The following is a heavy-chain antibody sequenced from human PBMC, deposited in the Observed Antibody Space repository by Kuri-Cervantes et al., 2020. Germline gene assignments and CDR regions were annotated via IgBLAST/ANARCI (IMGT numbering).Heavy chain of an antibody. CDR3: AKDLKFSITGTTWGSYFDY. V-gene: IGHV1-69*05. CDR1: GGTFSSYA. D-gene: IGHD1-20*01. J-gene: IGHJ4*02. Sequence: SVKVSCKASGGTFSSYAISWVRQAPGQGLEWMGGIIPIFGTANYAQKFQGRVTITTDESTSTAYMELSSLRSEDTAVYYCAKDLKFSITGTTWGSYFDYWGQGTLVTVSS. CDR2: IIPIFGTA.